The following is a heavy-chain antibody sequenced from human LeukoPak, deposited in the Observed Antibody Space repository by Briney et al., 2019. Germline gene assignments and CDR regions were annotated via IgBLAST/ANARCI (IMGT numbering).Heavy chain of an antibody. J-gene: IGHJ4*02. CDR3: AKGRSGFVLDY. CDR2: INYEGSTT. Sequence: GGSLRLSCAASGITLSNYWMHWVRQVPGKELVWVSRINYEGSTTSYADSVKGRFTISRDNAKNTLYLQMNSLRAEDTAVYYCAKGRSGFVLDYWGQGTLVTVSS. D-gene: IGHD1-1*01. CDR1: GITLSNYW. V-gene: IGHV3-74*01.